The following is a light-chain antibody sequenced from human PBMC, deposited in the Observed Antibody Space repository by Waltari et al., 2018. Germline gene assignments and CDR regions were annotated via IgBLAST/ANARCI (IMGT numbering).Light chain of an antibody. Sequence: QLVVTQSHSASAPLGASVKLTCTLSSGHSSNIVAWLQQRPEKGPRYLMKVNSDGSHIKGDDIPDRFSGSSSGAERYLTNSSPQPDDEADYYCQTGGHGTWVFGGGTTLTVL. CDR3: QTGGHGTWV. V-gene: IGLV4-69*01. CDR1: SGHSSNI. J-gene: IGLJ3*02. CDR2: VNSDGSH.